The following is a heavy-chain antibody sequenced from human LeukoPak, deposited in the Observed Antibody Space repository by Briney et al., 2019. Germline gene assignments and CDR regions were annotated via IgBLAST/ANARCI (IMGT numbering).Heavy chain of an antibody. D-gene: IGHD3-9*01. V-gene: IGHV3-30*02. CDR2: IRYDGSNK. CDR1: GFTFSSYG. Sequence: GGSLRLSCAASGFTFSSYGMHWVRQAPGKGLEWVAFIRYDGSNKYYADSVKGRFTISRDNSKNTLYLQMNSLRAEDTAVYYCAKGFYDILTGYGDVWGKGTTVTISS. J-gene: IGHJ6*04. CDR3: AKGFYDILTGYGDV.